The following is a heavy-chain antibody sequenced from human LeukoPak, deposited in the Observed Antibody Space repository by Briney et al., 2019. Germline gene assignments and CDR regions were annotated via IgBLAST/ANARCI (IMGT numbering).Heavy chain of an antibody. CDR3: ARVRYCSSTSCYAERGYFDY. D-gene: IGHD2-2*01. CDR1: GGSISSGGYS. CDR2: IYHSGST. Sequence: PQTLSLTCAVSGGSISSGGYSWSWIRQPPGKGLEWIGYIYHSGSTYYNPSPKSRVTISVDRSKNQFSLKLSSVTAADTAVYYCARVRYCSSTSCYAERGYFDYWGQGTLVTVSS. J-gene: IGHJ4*02. V-gene: IGHV4-30-2*01.